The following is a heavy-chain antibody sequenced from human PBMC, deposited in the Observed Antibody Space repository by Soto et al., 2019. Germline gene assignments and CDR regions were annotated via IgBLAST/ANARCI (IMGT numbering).Heavy chain of an antibody. CDR1: GFTFKNFA. V-gene: IGHV3-23*01. CDR3: AKDAVAYNGEWDWFDL. CDR2: IGGSGSSA. J-gene: IGHJ5*02. D-gene: IGHD3-10*01. Sequence: EVQLLESGGGLVQPGGSLRLSCVASGFTFKNFAMTLVRQAPGKGMEWVSAIGGSGSSANYADSVKGRFTVSRDDSKSTLYLQMSGLRVDDTALYYCAKDAVAYNGEWDWFDLWGQGTLVTVSS.